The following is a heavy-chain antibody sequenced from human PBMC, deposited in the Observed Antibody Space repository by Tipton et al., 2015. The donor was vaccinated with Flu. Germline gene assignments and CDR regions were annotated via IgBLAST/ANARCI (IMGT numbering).Heavy chain of an antibody. V-gene: IGHV5-51*01. CDR1: GYAFTYYW. Sequence: QLVQSGAEVKKPGESLKISCKAFGYAFTYYWIGWVRQKPGKGLEWMGFIYPRDYPRDSDTVYSLSFQGQVTISADKSINTAYLQWSSLKASDTAMYYCVRRGRFVGSSSRNPFDSWGQGTLVTVSS. J-gene: IGHJ4*02. D-gene: IGHD6-6*01. CDR3: VRRGRFVGSSSRNPFDS. CDR2: IYPRDYPRDSDT.